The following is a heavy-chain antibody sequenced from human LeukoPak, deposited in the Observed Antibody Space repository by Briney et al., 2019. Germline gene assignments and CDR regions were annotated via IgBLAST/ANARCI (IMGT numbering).Heavy chain of an antibody. V-gene: IGHV4-59*08. CDR3: ARGVRTIFGVVIPQGLMFDP. J-gene: IGHJ5*02. Sequence: PSETLSLTCTVSGGSISSSYWSWIPQPPGKGLGWIGYIYYSGSTNYTPSLKRRVTISVDTSKNHFSLKLSSVTAADTAVYYCARGVRTIFGVVIPQGLMFDPWGQGTLVTVSS. D-gene: IGHD3-3*01. CDR2: IYYSGST. CDR1: GGSISSSY.